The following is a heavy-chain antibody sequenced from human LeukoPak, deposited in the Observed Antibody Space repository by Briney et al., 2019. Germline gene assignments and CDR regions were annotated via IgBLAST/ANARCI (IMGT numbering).Heavy chain of an antibody. J-gene: IGHJ4*02. CDR3: ARGFLCSYGQGVDY. D-gene: IGHD5-18*01. Sequence: PSETLSLTCTVSGGSISSGGYYWSWIRQHPGKGLEWIGYIYYSGSTYYNPSLKSRVTISVDTSKNQFSLKLSSVTAADTAVYYCARGFLCSYGQGVDYWGQGTLVTVSS. CDR2: IYYSGST. CDR1: GGSISSGGYY. V-gene: IGHV4-31*03.